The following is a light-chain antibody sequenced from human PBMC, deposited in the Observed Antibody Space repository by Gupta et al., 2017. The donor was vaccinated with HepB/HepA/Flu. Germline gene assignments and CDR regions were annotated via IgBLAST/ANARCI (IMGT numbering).Light chain of an antibody. J-gene: IGKJ2*01. CDR2: DAS. Sequence: EIVMTQSPATLSVSPGERATLSCRASQSVSSNLAWYQQRPGQAPRLLIYDASTRATGIPARFSGIGSGTEFTLTISSLQSEDFAAYYCQQYNNWPYTFGRGTKRE. CDR3: QQYNNWPYT. V-gene: IGKV3-15*01. CDR1: QSVSSN.